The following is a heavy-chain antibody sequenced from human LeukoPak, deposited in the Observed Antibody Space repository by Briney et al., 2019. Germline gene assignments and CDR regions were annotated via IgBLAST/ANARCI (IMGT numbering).Heavy chain of an antibody. J-gene: IGHJ3*02. CDR3: ARSGGYCSGGSCQDAFDI. CDR1: GYTFTSYG. V-gene: IGHV1-69*04. D-gene: IGHD2-15*01. Sequence: SVKVSCKASGYTFTSYGIRWVRQAPGQGLEWMGRIIAILGIANYAQKFQGRVTITADKSTSTAYMELSSLRSEDTAVYYCARSGGYCSGGSCQDAFDILGQGTMVTVSS. CDR2: IIAILGIA.